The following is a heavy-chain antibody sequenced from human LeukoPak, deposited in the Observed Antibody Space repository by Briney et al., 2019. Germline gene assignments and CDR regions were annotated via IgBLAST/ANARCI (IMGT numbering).Heavy chain of an antibody. CDR2: TYYRSKWYN. J-gene: IGHJ4*02. V-gene: IGHV6-1*01. CDR3: ARGITLVGYYFDY. Sequence: SQTLSLTCAISGDSVSTNSAAWNWIRQSPRRGLEWLGRTYYRSKWYNDYPVSVKGRITINPDTSKNQFSLRLNSVTPEDTAVYYCARGITLVGYYFDYWGQGTLVTVSS. D-gene: IGHD1-14*01. CDR1: GDSVSTNSAA.